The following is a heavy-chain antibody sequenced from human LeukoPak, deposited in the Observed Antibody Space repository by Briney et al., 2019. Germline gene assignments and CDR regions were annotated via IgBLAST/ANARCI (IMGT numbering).Heavy chain of an antibody. V-gene: IGHV1-2*02. CDR1: GGTFSSYA. CDR3: ALEVYYSDNSAFDY. D-gene: IGHD4-11*01. Sequence: ASVKVSCKASGGTFSSYAISWVRQAPGQGLEWMGWMDPKSGETNHAQRFQGRVIMTRDTSITTAYMELSRLRSDDMAVYYCALEVYYSDNSAFDYWGQGTLVTVSS. CDR2: MDPKSGET. J-gene: IGHJ4*01.